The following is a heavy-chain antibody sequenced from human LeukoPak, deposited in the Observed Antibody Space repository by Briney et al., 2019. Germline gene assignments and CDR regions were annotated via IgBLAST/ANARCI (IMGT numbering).Heavy chain of an antibody. J-gene: IGHJ4*02. D-gene: IGHD5-12*01. CDR1: GFTFSSYA. CDR2: ISYDGSNK. V-gene: IGHV3-30*04. Sequence: GGSLRLSCAASGFTFSSYAMHWVRQAPGKGLEWVAVISYDGSNKYYADSVKGRFTISRDNSKNTPYLQMNSLRAEDTAVYYCARDRSYSGLRGYFDYWGQGTLVTVSS. CDR3: ARDRSYSGLRGYFDY.